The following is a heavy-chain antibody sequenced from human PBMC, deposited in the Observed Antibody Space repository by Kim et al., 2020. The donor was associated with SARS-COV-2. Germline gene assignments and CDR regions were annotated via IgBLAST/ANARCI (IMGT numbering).Heavy chain of an antibody. CDR2: IYYSGST. CDR1: GGSISSYY. CDR3: ARVTNSLAWAHDIRYYFHY. V-gene: IGHV4-59*13. D-gene: IGHD3-9*01. Sequence: SETLSLTCTVSGGSISSYYWSWIRQPPGKGLEWIGYIYYSGSTNYNPSLKSRVTISVDTSKNQFSLKLSSVTAADTAVYYCARVTNSLAWAHDIRYYFHYWGQGTLVTVSS. J-gene: IGHJ4*02.